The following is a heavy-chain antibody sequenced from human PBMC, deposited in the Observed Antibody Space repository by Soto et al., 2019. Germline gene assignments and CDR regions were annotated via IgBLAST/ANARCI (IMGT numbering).Heavy chain of an antibody. J-gene: IGHJ6*02. CDR3: AKDFKVSGSHYGTLNYYYGMDV. D-gene: IGHD3-10*01. V-gene: IGHV3-30*18. CDR2: ISYDGYLK. Sequence: GGSLRLSCAASGFTFSTYGMQWVRQAPGKGLEWVAVISYDGYLKYYVDAVKGRFTVARDNSKNTLFLEMNSLRVEDTAVYVCAKDFKVSGSHYGTLNYYYGMDVWGQGTTVTVS. CDR1: GFTFSTYG.